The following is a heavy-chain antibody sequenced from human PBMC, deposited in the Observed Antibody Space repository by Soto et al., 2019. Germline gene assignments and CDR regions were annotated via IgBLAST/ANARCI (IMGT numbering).Heavy chain of an antibody. CDR3: ARGRAARALDAFDI. Sequence: SETLSLTCTVSGGSISSYYWSWIRQPPGKGLEWIGYIYYSGSTNYNPSLKSRVTISVDTSKNQFSLKLSSVTAADTAVYYCARGRAARALDAFDIWGQGTMVTVSS. D-gene: IGHD6-6*01. V-gene: IGHV4-59*01. CDR2: IYYSGST. J-gene: IGHJ3*02. CDR1: GGSISSYY.